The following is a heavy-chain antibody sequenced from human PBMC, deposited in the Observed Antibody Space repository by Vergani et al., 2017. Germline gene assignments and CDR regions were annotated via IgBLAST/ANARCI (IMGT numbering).Heavy chain of an antibody. Sequence: QVQLQASGPGRVKPSQTLSLTCTMSGGSISAGYYFWSWIRQPAGKGLEWLGHISASGNASHSPSLKTRVSMSVDTSKNQFSLTVTSVTAADTAIYFCARLSGGYYSDGKVHPLRTAFDVWGHGTVVTVSS. CDR3: ARLSGGYYSDGKVHPLRTAFDV. V-gene: IGHV4-61*02. D-gene: IGHD2-15*01. CDR2: ISASGNA. J-gene: IGHJ3*01. CDR1: GGSISAGYYF.